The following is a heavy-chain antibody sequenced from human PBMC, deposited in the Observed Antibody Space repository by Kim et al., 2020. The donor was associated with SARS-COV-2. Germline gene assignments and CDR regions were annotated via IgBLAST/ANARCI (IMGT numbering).Heavy chain of an antibody. CDR2: IYYSGST. V-gene: IGHV4-59*01. J-gene: IGHJ3*02. CDR1: GGSISSYY. Sequence: SETLSLTCTVSGGSISSYYWSWIRQPPGKGLEWIGYIYYSGSTNYNPSLKSRVTISVDTSKNQFSLKLSSVTAADTAVYYCAREKVGGSYCAFDIWGQGTMVTVSS. D-gene: IGHD1-26*01. CDR3: AREKVGGSYCAFDI.